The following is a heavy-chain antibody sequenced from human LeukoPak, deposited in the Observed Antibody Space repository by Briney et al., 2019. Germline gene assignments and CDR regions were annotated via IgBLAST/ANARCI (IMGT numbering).Heavy chain of an antibody. CDR1: GYTLTELS. Sequence: SVKVSCKVSGYTLTELSMHWVRQAPGKGLEWMGGFDPEDGETIYAQKFQGRVTMTEDTSMSTAYMELSRLTSDDTAVYYCARAGGRSWFDPWGQGTLVTVSS. V-gene: IGHV1-24*01. J-gene: IGHJ5*02. CDR3: ARAGGRSWFDP. CDR2: FDPEDGET.